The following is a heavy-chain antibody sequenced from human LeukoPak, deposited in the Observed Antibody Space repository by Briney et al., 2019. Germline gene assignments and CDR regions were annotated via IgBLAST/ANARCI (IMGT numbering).Heavy chain of an antibody. V-gene: IGHV4-59*01. CDR3: ARGALTIFGLDY. Sequence: PSETLSLTCTVSGGSISSYYWSWIRQPPGKGLEWIGYIYYSGGTNYNPSLKSRVTISVDTSKNQFSLKLSSVTAADTAVYYCARGALTIFGLDYWGQGTLVTVSS. D-gene: IGHD3-3*01. CDR1: GGSISSYY. CDR2: IYYSGGT. J-gene: IGHJ4*02.